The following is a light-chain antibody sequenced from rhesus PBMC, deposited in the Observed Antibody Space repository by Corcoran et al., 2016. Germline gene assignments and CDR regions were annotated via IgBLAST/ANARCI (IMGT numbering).Light chain of an antibody. Sequence: DIQMTQSPSSLSASVGDRVTITCRASENVNKYLNWYQKKPGKAPKLLIYKESTLQSGVPSRFSGSGSGTDYTFTISSLQPEDGATYYCQHGYGTPLTFGGGTKVEIK. V-gene: IGKV1-74*01. J-gene: IGKJ4*01. CDR1: ENVNKY. CDR3: QHGYGTPLT. CDR2: KES.